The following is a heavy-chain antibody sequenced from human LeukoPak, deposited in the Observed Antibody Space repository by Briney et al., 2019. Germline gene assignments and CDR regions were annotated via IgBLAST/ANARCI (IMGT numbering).Heavy chain of an antibody. CDR2: FYYSGST. Sequence: SETLSLTCTVSGGSISSYYWSWIRQPPGPGLEWSGYFYYSGSTNYNPSLKSRVTLSVDTSKNQFSLKLSSVTAADTAVYYCARYLCSGGSCYFDYWGQGTLVTVSS. D-gene: IGHD2-15*01. CDR1: GGSISSYY. V-gene: IGHV4-59*08. CDR3: ARYLCSGGSCYFDY. J-gene: IGHJ4*02.